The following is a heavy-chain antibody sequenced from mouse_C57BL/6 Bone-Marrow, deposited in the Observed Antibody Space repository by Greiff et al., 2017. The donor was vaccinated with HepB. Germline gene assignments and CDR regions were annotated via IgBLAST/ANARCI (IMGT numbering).Heavy chain of an antibody. Sequence: VQLQQSGAELASPGASVTLSCTASGYTFTDHIMNWVKKRPGQGLEWIGRIYPVSGETNYNQKFMGKATFSVDLSSSTVYMVLNSLTSEDPAVYYWGKLWLRRWYFDVWGTGTTVTVSS. J-gene: IGHJ1*03. D-gene: IGHD2-2*01. CDR1: GYTFTDHI. CDR3: GKLWLRRWYFDV. CDR2: IYPVSGET. V-gene: IGHV1-11*01.